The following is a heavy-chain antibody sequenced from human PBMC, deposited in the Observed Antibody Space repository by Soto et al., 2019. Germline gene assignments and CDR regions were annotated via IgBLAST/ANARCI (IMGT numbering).Heavy chain of an antibody. CDR1: GYTFTGYY. D-gene: IGHD2-2*02. J-gene: IGHJ6*02. CDR3: AIEGYCSSTSCYTGYYYYGMDV. CDR2: INPNSGGT. V-gene: IGHV1-2*02. Sequence: ASVKVSCKASGYTFTGYYMHWVRQAPGQGLEWMGWINPNSGGTNYAQKFQGRVTMTRGTSISTAYMELSRLRSDDTAVYYCAIEGYCSSTSCYTGYYYYGMDVWGQGTTVTVSS.